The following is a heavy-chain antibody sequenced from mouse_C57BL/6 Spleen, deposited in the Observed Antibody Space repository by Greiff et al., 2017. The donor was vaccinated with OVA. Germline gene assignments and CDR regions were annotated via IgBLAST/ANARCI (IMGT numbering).Heavy chain of an antibody. V-gene: IGHV1-66*01. J-gene: IGHJ2*01. CDR2: IYPGSGNT. Sequence: VQLQESGPELVKPGASVKISCKASGYSFTSYYIHWVKPRPGQGLEWIGWIYPGSGNTKYNEKFKGKATLTADTSSSTAYMQLSSLTYEDSAVYYCARCYYGSSPHFDYWGQGTTLTVSS. CDR3: ARCYYGSSPHFDY. D-gene: IGHD1-1*01. CDR1: GYSFTSYY.